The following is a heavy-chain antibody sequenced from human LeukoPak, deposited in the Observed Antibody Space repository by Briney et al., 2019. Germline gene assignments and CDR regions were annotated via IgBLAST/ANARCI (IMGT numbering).Heavy chain of an antibody. D-gene: IGHD4-17*01. CDR3: AGPYGDYASFDI. CDR2: IYYSGST. J-gene: IGHJ3*02. Sequence: SEALSLTCTVSGGSISSYYWSWIRQPPGKGLEWIGYIYYSGSTNYNPSLKSRVTMSVDTSKNQFSLKLSSVTAADTAVYYCAGPYGDYASFDIWGQGTMVTVSS. CDR1: GGSISSYY. V-gene: IGHV4-59*12.